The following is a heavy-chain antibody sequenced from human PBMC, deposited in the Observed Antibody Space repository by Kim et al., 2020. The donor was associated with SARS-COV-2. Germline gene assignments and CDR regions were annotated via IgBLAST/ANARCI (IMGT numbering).Heavy chain of an antibody. V-gene: IGHV3-7*01. J-gene: IGHJ5*02. CDR2: IKPDGSEK. CDR3: ARERIGWSS. CDR1: GFTFNIHW. Sequence: GGSLRLSCAASGFTFNIHWMNWIRQTPGKGLEWVANIKPDGSEKRYVDSVEGRFTISRDNAKNSVYLHMNSLRVDDTAVYYCARERIGWSSCGQGTLVT. D-gene: IGHD2-15*01.